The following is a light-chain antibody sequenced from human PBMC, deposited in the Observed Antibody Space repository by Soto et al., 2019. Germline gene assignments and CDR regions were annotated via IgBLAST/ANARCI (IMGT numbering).Light chain of an antibody. CDR2: SSS. CDR3: HKYNNFPPT. V-gene: IGKV1-27*01. Sequence: DFQMTQSPSSLSASVGDRVTITCRASQDISNDVAWYQQKPGKPPNLLISSSSTLQSGVPSRFSGTGYGTDFTLTIANLHPDDVATYYCHKYNNFPPTFGGGTKVDI. J-gene: IGKJ4*01. CDR1: QDISND.